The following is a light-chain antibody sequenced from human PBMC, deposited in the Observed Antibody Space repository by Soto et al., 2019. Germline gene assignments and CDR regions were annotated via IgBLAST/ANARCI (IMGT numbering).Light chain of an antibody. Sequence: QSVLTQPPSASGSPGQSVTISCSGTSSDVGGYNYVSWYQQHPGKAPKLMIYEVTQRPSGVPDRFSGSKSGNTASLTVSGLQHEDEANYYCTSYGGSNNLVFGGGTKVTVL. CDR2: EVT. V-gene: IGLV2-8*01. J-gene: IGLJ3*02. CDR3: TSYGGSNNLV. CDR1: SSDVGGYNY.